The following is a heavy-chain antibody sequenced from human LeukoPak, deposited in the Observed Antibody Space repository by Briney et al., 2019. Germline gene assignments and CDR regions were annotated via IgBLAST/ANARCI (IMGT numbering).Heavy chain of an antibody. CDR3: ARGGGYSSGLSY. CDR1: GGSISSYY. CDR2: IYYSGSA. V-gene: IGHV4-59*01. J-gene: IGHJ4*02. D-gene: IGHD2-15*01. Sequence: PSETLSLTCTVSGGSISSYYWSWIRQPPGKGLEWIGYIYYSGSANYNPSLKSRVTISVDTSKNQFSLKLSSVTAADTAVYYCARGGGYSSGLSYWGQGALVTVSS.